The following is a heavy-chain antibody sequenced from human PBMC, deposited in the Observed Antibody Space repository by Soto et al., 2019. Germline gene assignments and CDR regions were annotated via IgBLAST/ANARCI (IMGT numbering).Heavy chain of an antibody. J-gene: IGHJ4*02. CDR1: GFTFSSYA. V-gene: IGHV3-30-3*01. D-gene: IGHD5-18*01. CDR2: ISYDGSNK. Sequence: PGGSLRLSCAASGFTFSSYAMHWVRQAPGKGLEWVAVISYDGSNKYYADSVKGRFTISRDNSKNTLYLQMNSLRAEDTAVYYCARTRAEWRGQLWPYYFDYWGQGTPVTVSS. CDR3: ARTRAEWRGQLWPYYFDY.